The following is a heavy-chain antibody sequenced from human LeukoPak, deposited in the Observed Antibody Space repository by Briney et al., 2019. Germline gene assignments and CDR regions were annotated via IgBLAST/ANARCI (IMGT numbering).Heavy chain of an antibody. D-gene: IGHD6-13*01. V-gene: IGHV1-24*01. CDR2: FDPEDGET. CDR3: ATKAPNKYSSSWYFWFDP. J-gene: IGHJ5*02. CDR1: GYTLTELS. Sequence: PRASVKVSCKVSGYTLTELSIHWVRQAPGKGLEWMGGFDPEDGETIYAQKFQGRVTMTEDTSTDTAYMELSSLRSEDTAVYYCATKAPNKYSSSWYFWFDPWGQGTLVTVSS.